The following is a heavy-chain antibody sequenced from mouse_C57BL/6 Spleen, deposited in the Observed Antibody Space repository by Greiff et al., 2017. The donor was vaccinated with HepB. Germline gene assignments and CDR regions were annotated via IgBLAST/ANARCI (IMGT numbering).Heavy chain of an antibody. Sequence: DVHLVESGGGLVKPGGSLKLSCAASGFTFSSYAMSWVRQTPEKRLEWVATISDGGSYTYYPDNVKGRFTISRDNAKNNLYLQMSHLKSEDTAMYYCARDGKLTGTYFDYWGQGTTLTVSS. V-gene: IGHV5-4*01. CDR2: ISDGGSYT. J-gene: IGHJ2*01. D-gene: IGHD4-1*01. CDR1: GFTFSSYA. CDR3: ARDGKLTGTYFDY.